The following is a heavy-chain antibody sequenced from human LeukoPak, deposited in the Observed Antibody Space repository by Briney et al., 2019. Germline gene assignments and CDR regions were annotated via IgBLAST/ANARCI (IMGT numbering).Heavy chain of an antibody. V-gene: IGHV3-66*01. D-gene: IGHD3-16*02. CDR2: IYSGGST. J-gene: IGHJ5*02. CDR3: ARGLRDDYVWGSYRFNWFGP. Sequence: PGGSLRLSCAASGFTVSSNYMSWVRQAPGKGLEWVSVIYSGGSTYYADSVKGRFTISRDNSKNTLYLQMNSLRAEDTAVYYCARGLRDDYVWGSYRFNWFGPWGQGTLVTVSS. CDR1: GFTVSSNY.